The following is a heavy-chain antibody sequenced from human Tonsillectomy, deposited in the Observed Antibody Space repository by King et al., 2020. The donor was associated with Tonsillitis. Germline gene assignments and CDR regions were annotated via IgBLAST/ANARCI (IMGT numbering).Heavy chain of an antibody. J-gene: IGHJ5*02. Sequence: QLQESGPGLVKPSETLSLTCTVSGGSISSYYWSWIRQPAGKGLEWIVRSYITGSTNYKPSLKSRVTMSVDTSKNQFSLKLSSVTAADTAVYYCARDLYYYDSSGYHNWFDPWGQGTLVTVSS. V-gene: IGHV4-4*07. CDR1: GGSISSYY. D-gene: IGHD3-22*01. CDR3: ARDLYYYDSSGYHNWFDP. CDR2: SYITGST.